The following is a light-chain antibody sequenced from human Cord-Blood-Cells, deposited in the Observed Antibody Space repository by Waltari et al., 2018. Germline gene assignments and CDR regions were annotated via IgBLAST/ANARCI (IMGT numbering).Light chain of an antibody. CDR1: QSISSY. Sequence: DIQMTPSPSSLSASVGDRVTITCRASQSISSYLNWYQQKPGKAPKLLIYAASSLQSGVPSRFSGSGSGTEFTLTISSLQPEDFATYYCQQSYSTPWTVGQGTKVEIK. CDR3: QQSYSTPWT. V-gene: IGKV1-39*01. CDR2: AAS. J-gene: IGKJ1*01.